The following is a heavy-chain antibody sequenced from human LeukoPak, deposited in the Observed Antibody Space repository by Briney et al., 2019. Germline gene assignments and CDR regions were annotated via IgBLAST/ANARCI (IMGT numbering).Heavy chain of an antibody. CDR2: IWYEGNNK. V-gene: IGHV3-33*06. Sequence: PGGSLRLSCAACGFTLSSYGMQWVRQAPGKGVEGVAGIWYEGNNKYYADSVKGRFTISRDNSKNTLYLQMNSLRAEDTAVYYCVKDQYYDSSGYYFDYWGQGTLVTVSS. CDR3: VKDQYYDSSGYYFDY. J-gene: IGHJ4*02. CDR1: GFTLSSYG. D-gene: IGHD3-22*01.